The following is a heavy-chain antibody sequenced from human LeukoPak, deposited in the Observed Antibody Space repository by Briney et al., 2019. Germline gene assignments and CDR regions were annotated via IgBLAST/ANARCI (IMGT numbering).Heavy chain of an antibody. D-gene: IGHD3-10*01. J-gene: IGHJ6*02. V-gene: IGHV5-51*01. Sequence: GESLKISCEGSGYSFTRYWIGWVRRLPGKGLEWMGIIYPGDSDTRYSPSFQGQVTISADKSISTAYLQWSSLKASDTAMYYCARLSGSGSYPDYYGMDVWGQGTTVTVSS. CDR1: GYSFTRYW. CDR3: ARLSGSGSYPDYYGMDV. CDR2: IYPGDSDT.